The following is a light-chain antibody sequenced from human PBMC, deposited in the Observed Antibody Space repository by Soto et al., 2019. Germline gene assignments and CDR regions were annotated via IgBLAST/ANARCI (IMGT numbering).Light chain of an antibody. CDR2: KAS. J-gene: IGKJ1*01. CDR3: QHYNSYSEA. Sequence: STLSGSVGDRVTITCRASQTISSWLAWYQQKPGKAPKLLIYKASTLKSGVPSRFSGSRSGTEFTLTISSLQPDDFATYYCQHYNSYSEAFGQGTKVDIK. CDR1: QTISSW. V-gene: IGKV1-5*03.